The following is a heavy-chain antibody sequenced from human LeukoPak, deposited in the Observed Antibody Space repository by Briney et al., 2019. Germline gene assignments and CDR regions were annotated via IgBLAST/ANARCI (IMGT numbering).Heavy chain of an antibody. Sequence: GGSLRLSCAASGFTFSSYSMNWVHQAPGKGLEWVSSISSSSSYIYYADSVKGRFTTSRDNAKNSLYLQMNSLRAEDTAVYYCARAYDSSGYYYGSFDYWGQGTLVTVSS. V-gene: IGHV3-21*04. CDR1: GFTFSSYS. J-gene: IGHJ4*02. D-gene: IGHD3-22*01. CDR2: ISSSSSYI. CDR3: ARAYDSSGYYYGSFDY.